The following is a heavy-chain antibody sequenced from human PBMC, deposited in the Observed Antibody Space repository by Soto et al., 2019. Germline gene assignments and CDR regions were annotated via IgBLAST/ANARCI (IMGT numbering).Heavy chain of an antibody. CDR1: GFTFSDHY. V-gene: IGHV3-72*01. CDR2: TRNKANSYTT. CDR3: ARDRYDFCSVPSSFYYYYYMDV. J-gene: IGHJ6*03. D-gene: IGHD3-3*01. Sequence: EVQLVESGGGLVKPGGSLRLSCAASGFTFSDHYMDWVRQAPGRGLEGVGGTRNKANSYTTEYAASVKGRFTISRDDSKISLYLQMNSLKTEDTAVYYCARDRYDFCSVPSSFYYYYYMDVWGKGTTVTVSS.